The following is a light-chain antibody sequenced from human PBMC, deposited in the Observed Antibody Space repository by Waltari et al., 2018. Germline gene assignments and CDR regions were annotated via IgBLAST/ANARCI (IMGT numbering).Light chain of an antibody. Sequence: DILMTQSPSSLSASVGDRITITCRAGQSISIFLNWYHQKQGKAPKLLISAASTLQSGVPSRFSGSGSGTDFTLTIISLQPDDCGNYYCQQSYKLPPTFGLGTKVEI. J-gene: IGKJ1*01. CDR2: AAS. V-gene: IGKV1-39*01. CDR3: QQSYKLPPT. CDR1: QSISIF.